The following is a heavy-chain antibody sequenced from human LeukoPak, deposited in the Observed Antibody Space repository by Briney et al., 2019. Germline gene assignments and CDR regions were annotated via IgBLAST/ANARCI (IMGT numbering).Heavy chain of an antibody. J-gene: IGHJ4*02. CDR2: INDGGGRT. D-gene: IGHD3-9*01. V-gene: IGHV3-23*01. CDR3: AKAKYDILTGYPWGYFDY. CDR1: GFIFSSYA. Sequence: GGSLRLSCAASGFIFSSYAMNWVRQAPGKGLEWVSAINDGGGRTYYADSVKGRFAISRDNSKNTLYLQMNSLRAEDTAVYYCAKAKYDILTGYPWGYFDYWGQGTLVTVSS.